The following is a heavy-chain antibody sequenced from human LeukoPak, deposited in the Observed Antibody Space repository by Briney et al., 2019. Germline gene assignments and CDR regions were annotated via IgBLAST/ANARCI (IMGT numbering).Heavy chain of an antibody. CDR1: GFTFSSYS. CDR3: AKDPLPYYDFWSGYSQVGYFDY. J-gene: IGHJ4*02. D-gene: IGHD3-3*01. V-gene: IGHV3-48*01. Sequence: GGSLRLSCAASGFTFSSYSMNWVRQAPGKGLEWVSYISSSSSTIYYADSVKGRFTISRDNAKNSLYLQMNSLRAEDTAVYYCAKDPLPYYDFWSGYSQVGYFDYWGQGTLVTVSS. CDR2: ISSSSSTI.